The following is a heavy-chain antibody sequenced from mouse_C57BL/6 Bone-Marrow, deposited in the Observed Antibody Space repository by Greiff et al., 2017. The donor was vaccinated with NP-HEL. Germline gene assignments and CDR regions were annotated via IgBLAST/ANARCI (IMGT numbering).Heavy chain of an antibody. Sequence: QVQLQQPGTELVKPGASVKLSCKASGYTFTSYWMHWVKQRPGQGLEWIGNINPSNGGTNYNAKFKSKATLTVDKSSSTAYMQLSSLTSEDTEVYYCARGGYGSRYDFDYWGQGTTLTVAS. CDR1: GYTFTSYW. J-gene: IGHJ2*01. V-gene: IGHV1-53*01. CDR3: ARGGYGSRYDFDY. CDR2: INPSNGGT. D-gene: IGHD1-1*01.